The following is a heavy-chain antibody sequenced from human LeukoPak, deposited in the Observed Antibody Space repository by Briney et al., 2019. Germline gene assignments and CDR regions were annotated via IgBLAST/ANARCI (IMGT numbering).Heavy chain of an antibody. J-gene: IGHJ3*02. V-gene: IGHV4-39*01. CDR2: IQYSGST. Sequence: SETLSLTCTVSGGSISTSSSYWGSSRQPPGKGLGWIASIQYSGSTYYAPPLKSRVPMYAATSKTQFSLNLRSVSAADTAVYYCARHRAADASDPLHIWGQGTMVTVSS. CDR1: GGSISTSSSY. CDR3: ARHRAADASDPLHI. D-gene: IGHD6-13*01.